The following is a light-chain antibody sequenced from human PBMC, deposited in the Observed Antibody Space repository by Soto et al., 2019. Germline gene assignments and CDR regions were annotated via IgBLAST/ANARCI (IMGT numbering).Light chain of an antibody. CDR1: ESISIW. CDR3: QQYKTSST. J-gene: IGKJ1*01. CDR2: KAS. Sequence: DIQMTQSPSTLSASVGDTVTITCRASESISIWLAWYQQKPGKAPNLLINKASSLQSEVPSRFSGSGSGTEFTLTITCLQPDDFVVYYCQQYKTSSTFGQGTKVEIK. V-gene: IGKV1-5*03.